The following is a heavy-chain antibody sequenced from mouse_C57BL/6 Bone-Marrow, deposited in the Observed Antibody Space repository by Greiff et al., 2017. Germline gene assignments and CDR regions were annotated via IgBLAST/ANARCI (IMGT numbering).Heavy chain of an antibody. CDR3: ASGDYLPH. CDR1: GYTFTSYW. V-gene: IGHV1-52*01. D-gene: IGHD1-1*01. J-gene: IGHJ2*01. CDR2: IDPSDSAT. Sequence: QVQLQQPGAELVRPGSSVKLSCKASGYTFTSYWMHWVKQRPIQGLEWIGNIDPSDSATHYNQKFKDKATLTVDKSSSTAYMQLSSLTSEDSAVYYCASGDYLPHWGQGTTLTVSS.